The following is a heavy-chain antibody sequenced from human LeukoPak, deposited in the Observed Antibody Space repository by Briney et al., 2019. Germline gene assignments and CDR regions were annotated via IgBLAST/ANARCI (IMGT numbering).Heavy chain of an antibody. V-gene: IGHV5-51*01. CDR1: EYSFTNYW. Sequence: GESLKISCKGSEYSFTNYWIGWVRQMPGKGLEWMGIIYPGDSHTRYSPSFQGQVTFSADKSITTAYLQWSSLKASDTAMYYCARTSYYDSSGYYYDKGPFDYWGQGTLVTVSS. D-gene: IGHD3-22*01. CDR3: ARTSYYDSSGYYYDKGPFDY. J-gene: IGHJ4*02. CDR2: IYPGDSHT.